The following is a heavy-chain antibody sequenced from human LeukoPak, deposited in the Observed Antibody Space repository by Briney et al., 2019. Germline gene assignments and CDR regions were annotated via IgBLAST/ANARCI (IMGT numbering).Heavy chain of an antibody. CDR1: GYTFTSYG. D-gene: IGHD2-15*01. CDR3: ARHIVVVVAINYYYYGMDV. CDR2: ISAYNGNT. J-gene: IGHJ6*02. Sequence: GASVKVPCKASGYTFTSYGISWVRQAPGQGLEWMGWISAYNGNTNYAQKLQGRVTMTTDTSTSTAYMELRSLRSDDTAVYYCARHIVVVVAINYYYYGMDVWGQGTTVTVSS. V-gene: IGHV1-18*01.